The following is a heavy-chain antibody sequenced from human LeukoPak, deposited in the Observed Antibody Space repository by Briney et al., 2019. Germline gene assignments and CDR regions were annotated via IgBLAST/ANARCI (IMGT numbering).Heavy chain of an antibody. CDR1: GGSISSSSYY. V-gene: IGHV4-39*01. J-gene: IGHJ5*02. D-gene: IGHD6-13*01. CDR2: IYYSGST. Sequence: PSETLSLTCTVSGGSISSSSYYWGWIRQPPGKGLEWIGSIYYSGSTYYNPSLKSRVTISVDTSKNQFSLKLSSVTAADTAVYYCARAAAGTFWFDPWGQGTLVTVSS. CDR3: ARAAAGTFWFDP.